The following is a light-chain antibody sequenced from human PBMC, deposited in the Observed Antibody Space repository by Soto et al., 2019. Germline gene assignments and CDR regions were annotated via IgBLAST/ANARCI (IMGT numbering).Light chain of an antibody. Sequence: DIVLTPSPGTLSLSPGERVTLYCRDSQIVTSDYLAWYHQAPGQAPRLLIYGASTRATGVPARFSGSGSGTEFTLTISNLQSEDFAVYHCQQYDKWPRTFGQGTKVDIK. CDR1: QIVTSD. CDR2: GAS. CDR3: QQYDKWPRT. V-gene: IGKV3-15*01. J-gene: IGKJ1*01.